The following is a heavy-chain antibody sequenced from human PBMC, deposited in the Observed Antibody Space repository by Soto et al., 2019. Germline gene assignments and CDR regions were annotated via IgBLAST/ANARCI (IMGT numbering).Heavy chain of an antibody. D-gene: IGHD1-1*01. CDR3: ARGSNWNSNWFDP. Sequence: QVQLVQSGAEVKRPGASVKVSCKTSGYTFTNYYIHWVRQAPGQGLEWMGWINPNSGGTNYAQKFQGRVTMTRDTSINTAYIQLSSLSSDDTAVYYCARGSNWNSNWFDPWGQGTLVTVSS. CDR1: GYTFTNYY. J-gene: IGHJ5*02. V-gene: IGHV1-2*02. CDR2: INPNSGGT.